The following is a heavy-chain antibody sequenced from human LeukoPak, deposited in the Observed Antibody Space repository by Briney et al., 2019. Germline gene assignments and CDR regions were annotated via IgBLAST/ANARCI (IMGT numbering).Heavy chain of an antibody. CDR3: ARDLIGSYSSSWSEGSD. J-gene: IGHJ4*02. V-gene: IGHV1-69*13. Sequence: GASVKVSCKASGGTFSSYAISWVRQAPGQGLEWMGGIIPIFGTANYAQKFQGRVTITADESTSTAYMELSSLRSEDTAVYYCARDLIGSYSSSWSEGSDWGQGTLVTVSS. CDR1: GGTFSSYA. D-gene: IGHD6-13*01. CDR2: IIPIFGTA.